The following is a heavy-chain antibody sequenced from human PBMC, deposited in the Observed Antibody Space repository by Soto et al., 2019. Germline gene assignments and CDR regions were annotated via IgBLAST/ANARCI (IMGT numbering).Heavy chain of an antibody. CDR2: IIPIFGTA. V-gene: IGHV1-69*13. CDR1: GGTFSSYA. D-gene: IGHD3-16*01. CDR3: ARSSGGITPCNWFDP. J-gene: IGHJ5*02. Sequence: SVKVSCKASGGTFSSYAISWVRQAPGQGLEWMGGIIPIFGTANYAQKFQGRVTITADESTSTAYMELSSLRSEDTAVYYCARSSGGITPCNWFDPWGQGTLVTVSS.